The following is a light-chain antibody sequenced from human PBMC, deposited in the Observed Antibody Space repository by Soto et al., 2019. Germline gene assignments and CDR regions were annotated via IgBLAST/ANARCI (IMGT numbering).Light chain of an antibody. V-gene: IGKV1-39*01. Sequence: EIQMTQTPSSLSASVGDRVTITCRASQTISNYLNWYQQKPGKPPRLLIYDASSLQSGVPLRFSGSGSGTDFTFTISSLQPEDFATYSCQQSYNSPQTFGQGTKVDI. CDR3: QQSYNSPQT. CDR1: QTISNY. CDR2: DAS. J-gene: IGKJ1*01.